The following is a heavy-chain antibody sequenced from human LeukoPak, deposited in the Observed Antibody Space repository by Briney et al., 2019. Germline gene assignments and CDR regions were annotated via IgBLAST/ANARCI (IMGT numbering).Heavy chain of an antibody. J-gene: IGHJ5*02. CDR1: GGSICSGSYY. CDR2: IYTSGST. V-gene: IGHV4-61*02. CDR3: ARGTRGGFDP. Sequence: PSETLSLTCTVSGGSICSGSYYWSWIRQPAGKGLEWIGRIYTSGSTNYNPSLKSRVTISVDTSKNQFSLKLSSVTAADTAVYYCARGTRGGFDPWGQGTLVTVSS. D-gene: IGHD3-10*01.